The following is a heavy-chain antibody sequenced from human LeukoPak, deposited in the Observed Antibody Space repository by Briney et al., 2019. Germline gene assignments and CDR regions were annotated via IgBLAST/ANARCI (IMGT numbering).Heavy chain of an antibody. CDR1: GYSISNDYY. D-gene: IGHD1-1*01. V-gene: IGHV4-38-2*01. CDR2: IYHSGGS. J-gene: IGHJ5*02. Sequence: SETLSLTCVVSGYSISNDYYWGWIWQPPGKGLEWIGNIYHSGGSYYNPSLKSRVTILVDTSKNQFSLKLSSVTAADTAVYYCAKAGTTGIHHWFDPWSQGNLVTVSS. CDR3: AKAGTTGIHHWFDP.